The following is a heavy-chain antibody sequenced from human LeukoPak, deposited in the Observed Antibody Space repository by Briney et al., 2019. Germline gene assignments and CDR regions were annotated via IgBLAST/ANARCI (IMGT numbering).Heavy chain of an antibody. J-gene: IGHJ5*02. D-gene: IGHD6-13*01. CDR1: GFSLSTRGVA. CDR2: MYWDDDQ. CDR3: AHYGDDSSRNSIDT. Sequence: SGPTLVNPTQTVRLTWTFSGFSLSTRGVAVGWIRQPPGKDLEWLALMYWDDDQRYSPSLKSRLTVTKDTSKNQVVLTMTNMDPVGTATYFYAHYGDDSSRNSIDTWGQRILVTVSS. V-gene: IGHV2-5*02.